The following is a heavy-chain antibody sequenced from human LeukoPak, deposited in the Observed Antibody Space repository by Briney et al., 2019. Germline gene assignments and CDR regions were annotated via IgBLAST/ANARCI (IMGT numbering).Heavy chain of an antibody. CDR3: AGSGGLDY. V-gene: IGHV3-7*02. D-gene: IGHD2-15*01. Sequence: TGGSLRLSCAASGFTFSSFRMTWVRQAPGKGLEWVANIKPDGSEKYYVDSVKGRFTISRDNAKNSLYLQMNSLRAEDTAVYYCAGSGGLDYWGQGTLVTVSS. J-gene: IGHJ4*02. CDR2: IKPDGSEK. CDR1: GFTFSSFR.